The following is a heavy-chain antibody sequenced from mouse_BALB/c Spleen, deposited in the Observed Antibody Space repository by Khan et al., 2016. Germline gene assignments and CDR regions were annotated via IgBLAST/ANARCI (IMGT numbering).Heavy chain of an antibody. CDR1: GFTFSSFG. Sequence: EVELVESGGGLVQPGGSRKLSCAASGFTFSSFGMHWVRQAPEKGLEWVAYISSGSSAIYYEDTVKGRFNISRDNPKNTLFLQLTSLRSEDTAMYYCARHYGNYERGWFAYWGQGTLVTVSA. D-gene: IGHD2-1*01. J-gene: IGHJ3*01. CDR3: ARHYGNYERGWFAY. CDR2: ISSGSSAI. V-gene: IGHV5-17*02.